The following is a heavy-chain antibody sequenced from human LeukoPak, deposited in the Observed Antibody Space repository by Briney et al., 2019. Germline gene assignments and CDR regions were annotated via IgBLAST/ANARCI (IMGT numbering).Heavy chain of an antibody. CDR3: ARDSHDWNYSGFDP. V-gene: IGHV1-46*01. Sequence: ASVKVSCKAFGYTFTGYWMHWVRQAPGQGPEWMGVISPSGGSTIYAQKFKGRVTLTRDMSTSTDYLELSSLRSEDTAVYYCARDSHDWNYSGFDPWGQGTLVTVSS. CDR1: GYTFTGYW. J-gene: IGHJ5*02. CDR2: ISPSGGST. D-gene: IGHD1-7*01.